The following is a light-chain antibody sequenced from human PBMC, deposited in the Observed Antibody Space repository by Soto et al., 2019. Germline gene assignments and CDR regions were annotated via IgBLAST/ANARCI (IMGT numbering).Light chain of an antibody. V-gene: IGKV1-5*01. CDR3: QQRGSWPPLT. J-gene: IGKJ4*01. Sequence: DIQMTQSPSTLSASVGDRVTIACRASQNINSWLAWYQQKPGKAPKLLIYDASSLESGVPSRFSGGGSGTEFTLTISSLEPEDFAVYYCQQRGSWPPLTFGGGTKVDIK. CDR2: DAS. CDR1: QNINSW.